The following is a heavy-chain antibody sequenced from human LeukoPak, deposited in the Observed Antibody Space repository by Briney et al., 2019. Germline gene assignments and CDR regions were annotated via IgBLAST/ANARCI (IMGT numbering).Heavy chain of an antibody. J-gene: IGHJ4*02. CDR2: ISYDGSNK. D-gene: IGHD3-9*01. Sequence: PGGSLRLSRAASGFTFSSYGMHWVRQAPGKGLEWVAVISYDGSNKYYADSVKGRFTISRDNSKNTLYLQMNSLRAEDTAVYYCAKDPSGSRYFDWAAPDYWGQGTLVTVSS. CDR3: AKDPSGSRYFDWAAPDY. CDR1: GFTFSSYG. V-gene: IGHV3-30*18.